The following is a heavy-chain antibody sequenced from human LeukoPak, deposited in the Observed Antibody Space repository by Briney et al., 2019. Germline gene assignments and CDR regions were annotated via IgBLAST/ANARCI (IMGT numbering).Heavy chain of an antibody. CDR3: ARGSSSSSWYFDY. CDR2: TYYRSKWYN. J-gene: IGHJ4*02. D-gene: IGHD6-13*01. V-gene: IGHV6-1*01. CDR1: GDSVSSNSAA. Sequence: SQTLSLTCAISGDSVSSNSAAWNWFRQSPSRGLEWLGRTYYRSKWYNDYAVSVKSRVIINPDTSKNQFSLQLNSVTPEDTAVYYCARGSSSSSWYFDYWGQGTLVTVSS.